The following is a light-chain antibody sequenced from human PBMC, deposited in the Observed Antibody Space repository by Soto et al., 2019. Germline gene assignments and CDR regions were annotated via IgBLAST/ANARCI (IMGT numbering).Light chain of an antibody. CDR2: EVS. CDR1: SSDVGGYNY. Sequence: QSVLTQPPSASGSPGQSVTISCTGTSSDVGGYNYVSWYQQHPGKAPKLMIYEVSKRPSGVPDRFSGSKSGNTASLTVSVLQAEEAADYYCSSYAGSNNLVFGGGTKLTVL. J-gene: IGLJ2*01. CDR3: SSYAGSNNLV. V-gene: IGLV2-8*01.